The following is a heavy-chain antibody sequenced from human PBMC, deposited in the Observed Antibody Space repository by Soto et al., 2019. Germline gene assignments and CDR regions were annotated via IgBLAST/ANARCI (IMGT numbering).Heavy chain of an antibody. CDR3: VRTIQPGTTTYFDY. Sequence: SETLSLTCVVSGDSISSTHWWTWVRQTPGKGLEWIGEIYHTGSTKYNPSLKNRVTISGDKSNNEFSLNLKSVTAEDTALYYCVRTIQPGTTTYFDYWGQGTLVTVSS. CDR1: GDSISSTHW. J-gene: IGHJ4*02. D-gene: IGHD1-1*01. CDR2: IYHTGST. V-gene: IGHV4-4*02.